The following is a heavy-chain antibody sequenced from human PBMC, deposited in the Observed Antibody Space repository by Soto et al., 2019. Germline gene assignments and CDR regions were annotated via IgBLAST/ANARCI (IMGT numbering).Heavy chain of an antibody. CDR3: AGLYYYGSGNPYGMDV. D-gene: IGHD3-10*01. CDR1: GGTFSSYA. Sequence: QVQLVQSGAEVKKPGSSVKVSCKASGGTFSSYAISWVRQAPGQGLEWVGGIIPIFGTANYAQKFQGRVTITADESTSTAYMELSSLRSEDTAVYYCAGLYYYGSGNPYGMDVWGQGTTVTVSS. CDR2: IIPIFGTA. V-gene: IGHV1-69*01. J-gene: IGHJ6*02.